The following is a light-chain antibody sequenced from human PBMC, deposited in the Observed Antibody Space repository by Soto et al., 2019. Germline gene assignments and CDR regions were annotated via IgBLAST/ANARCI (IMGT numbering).Light chain of an antibody. CDR2: DAS. J-gene: IGKJ1*01. CDR3: QSYESYAPT. Sequence: RVTITCRASRSVSTSLAWYQKKPGKAPKLLIFDASSLESGVPSRFSGSGSGRELPHTICGRHPDVFATSFFQSYESYAPTFGQGTKVDIK. V-gene: IGKV1-5*01. CDR1: RSVSTS.